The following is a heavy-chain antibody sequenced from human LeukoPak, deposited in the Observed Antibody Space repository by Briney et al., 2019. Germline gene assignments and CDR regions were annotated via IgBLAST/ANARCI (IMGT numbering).Heavy chain of an antibody. CDR3: AKIHGSGSYYIQYNWFDP. Sequence: GGSLRLSCAASGFTFSSYAMSWVRQAPGKGLEWVSAISGSGGSTYYADSVKGRFTISRDNSKNTLYLQMNSLRAEDTAVYYCAKIHGSGSYYIQYNWFDPWGQGTLVTVSS. CDR1: GFTFSSYA. CDR2: ISGSGGST. D-gene: IGHD3-10*01. V-gene: IGHV3-23*01. J-gene: IGHJ5*02.